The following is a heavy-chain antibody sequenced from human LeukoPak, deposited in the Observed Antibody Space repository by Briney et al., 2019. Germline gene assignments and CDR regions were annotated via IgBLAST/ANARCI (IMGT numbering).Heavy chain of an antibody. V-gene: IGHV3-21*04. Sequence: GGSLRLTCVTSGFTFSSYAMTWVRQAPGKGLEWVSSISSSSSYIYYADSVKGRFTISRDNAKNSLYLQMNSLRAEDTALYYCAKSYSSGPGYYYYGMDVWGQGTTVTVSS. CDR3: AKSYSSGPGYYYYGMDV. CDR2: ISSSSSYI. J-gene: IGHJ6*02. D-gene: IGHD6-19*01. CDR1: GFTFSSYA.